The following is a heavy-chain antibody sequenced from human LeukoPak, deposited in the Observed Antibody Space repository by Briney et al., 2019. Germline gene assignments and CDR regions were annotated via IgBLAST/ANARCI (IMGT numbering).Heavy chain of an antibody. J-gene: IGHJ5*02. CDR2: ISAYNGNT. D-gene: IGHD3-10*01. Sequence: ASVKVSCKASGYTFTSYGISWVRQAPGQGLEWMGWISAYNGNTNCAQKLQGRVTMTTDTSTSTAYMELRSLRSDDTAVYYCARDPLLLWFGELFDNWFDPWGQGTLVTVSS. CDR3: ARDPLLLWFGELFDNWFDP. CDR1: GYTFTSYG. V-gene: IGHV1-18*01.